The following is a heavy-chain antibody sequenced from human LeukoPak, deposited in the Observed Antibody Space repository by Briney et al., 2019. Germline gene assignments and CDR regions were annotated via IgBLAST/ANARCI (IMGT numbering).Heavy chain of an antibody. CDR1: GGSISIGSYY. Sequence: SDTLPLTCTVSGGSISIGSYYGSWIRQPAAKGLEWIGRMHITGITNYNPSLKSRVTILVDTSKNQFSLKLNSVTAADTAVYYCARASFSAMLNWGQGTLVTVSS. CDR3: ARASFSAMLN. V-gene: IGHV4-61*02. J-gene: IGHJ4*02. CDR2: MHITGIT. D-gene: IGHD5-18*01.